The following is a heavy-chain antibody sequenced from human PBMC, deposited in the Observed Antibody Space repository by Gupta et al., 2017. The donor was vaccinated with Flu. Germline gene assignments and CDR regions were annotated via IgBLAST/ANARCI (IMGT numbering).Heavy chain of an antibody. CDR3: ARDLGGVVTYYFDY. Sequence: QVQLGESGGGVVQPGRSLRLSCAASGFTFSSYGMHWVRQAPGKGLEWVAVIWYDGSNKYYADSVKGRFTISRDNSKNTLYLQMNSLRAEDTAVYYCARDLGGVVTYYFDYWGQGTLVTVSS. V-gene: IGHV3-33*01. J-gene: IGHJ4*02. CDR1: GFTFSSYG. CDR2: IWYDGSNK. D-gene: IGHD3-3*01.